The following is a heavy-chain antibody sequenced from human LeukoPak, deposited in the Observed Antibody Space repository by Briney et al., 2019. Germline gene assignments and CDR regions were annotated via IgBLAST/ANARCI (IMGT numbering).Heavy chain of an antibody. V-gene: IGHV1-69*13. D-gene: IGHD1-26*01. J-gene: IGHJ4*02. CDR1: GGTFSSYA. CDR2: IIPIFGTA. CDR3: ARDEDSGSYSGFDY. Sequence: SVKVSCKASGGTFSSYAISWVRQAPGQGLEWMGGIIPIFGTANYAQKFQGRVTITADESTSTAYMELSSLRSEDTAVYYCARDEDSGSYSGFDYWGQGTLVTVSS.